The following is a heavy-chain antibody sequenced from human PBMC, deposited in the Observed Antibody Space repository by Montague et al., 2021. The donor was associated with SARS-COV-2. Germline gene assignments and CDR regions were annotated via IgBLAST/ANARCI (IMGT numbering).Heavy chain of an antibody. CDR1: FGSISTYY. D-gene: IGHD2-21*01. V-gene: IGHV4-59*01. CDR2: IFYNGST. CDR3: ARQDAWAYCGDECYRGWFDS. Sequence: SETLSLTCTVSFGSISTYYWCWIRQPPGKGLERIGFIFYNGSTKYNPSLKRRVSITLDTSKNQFSLKLSSVTAADTAVYYCARQDAWAYCGDECYRGWFDSWGQGTLVTVSS. J-gene: IGHJ5*01.